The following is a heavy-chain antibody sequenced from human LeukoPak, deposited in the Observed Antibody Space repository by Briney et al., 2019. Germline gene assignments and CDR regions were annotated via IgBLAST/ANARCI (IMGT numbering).Heavy chain of an antibody. CDR1: GFTFSSYA. CDR2: ISGSGGST. D-gene: IGHD3-3*01. V-gene: IGHV3-23*01. CDR3: TRDDFGIKTDWEDYYYMDV. J-gene: IGHJ6*03. Sequence: GGSLRLSCAASGFTFSSYAMSWVRQAPGKGLEWVSAISGSGGSTYYADSVKGRFTISRDNSKNTLYLQMNSLRAEDTAVYYCTRDDFGIKTDWEDYYYMDVWGKGTTVTVSS.